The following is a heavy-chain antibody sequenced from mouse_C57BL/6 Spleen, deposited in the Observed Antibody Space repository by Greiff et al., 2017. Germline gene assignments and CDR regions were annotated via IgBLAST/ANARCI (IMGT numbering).Heavy chain of an antibody. CDR2: IYPGDGDT. Sequence: LVESGPELVKPGASVKISCKASGYAFSSYWMNWVKQRPGKGLEWIGRIYPGDGDTNYNGKFKGKATLTADKSSSTAYMQRSSLTSEDAAVYFCARYYCAMDYWGQGTSVTVSA. CDR3: ARYYCAMDY. V-gene: IGHV1-82*01. CDR1: GYAFSSYW. J-gene: IGHJ4*01.